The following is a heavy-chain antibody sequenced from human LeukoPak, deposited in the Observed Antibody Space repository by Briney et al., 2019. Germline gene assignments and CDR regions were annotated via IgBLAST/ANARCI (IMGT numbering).Heavy chain of an antibody. CDR2: IYPGDSDT. D-gene: IGHD5-18*01. CDR3: ARRVSLGPSVAAMDYFDY. J-gene: IGHJ4*02. V-gene: IGHV5-51*01. Sequence: GESLKISCKGLGYSFTTYWIGRVRQMPGKGLEWMGIIYPGDSDTRYSPSFQGRVTISADKSISTAYLQWSSLKASDTAMYYCARRVSLGPSVAAMDYFDYWGQGTLVTVSS. CDR1: GYSFTTYW.